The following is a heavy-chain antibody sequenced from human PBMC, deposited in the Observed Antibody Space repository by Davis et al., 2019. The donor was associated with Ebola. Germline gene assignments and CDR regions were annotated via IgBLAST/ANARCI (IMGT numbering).Heavy chain of an antibody. CDR3: AIPSGRYYYYYGMDV. CDR2: IYHSGST. Sequence: SETLSLTCAVSGGSISSSNWWSWVRQPPGKGLEWIGEIYHSGSTNYNPSLKSRVTISVDTSKNQFSLKLSSVTAADTAVYYCAIPSGRYYYYYGMDVWGQGTTVTVSS. V-gene: IGHV4-4*02. J-gene: IGHJ6*02. D-gene: IGHD6-19*01. CDR1: GGSISSSNW.